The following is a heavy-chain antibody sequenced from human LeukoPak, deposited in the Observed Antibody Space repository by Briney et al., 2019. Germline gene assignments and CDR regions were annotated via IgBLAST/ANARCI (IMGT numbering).Heavy chain of an antibody. Sequence: GGSLRLSCAASGFSLRDYSMDWIRQAPGKGLEWVSSISSSSRYTFYVDSVKGRFTISRDNAKNSLYLQMNSLRVEDTAVYYCARDEARGYDFRPQDHWGQGTLVSVSS. J-gene: IGHJ4*02. CDR3: ARDEARGYDFRPQDH. CDR1: GFSLRDYS. V-gene: IGHV3-21*01. D-gene: IGHD3-3*01. CDR2: ISSSSRYT.